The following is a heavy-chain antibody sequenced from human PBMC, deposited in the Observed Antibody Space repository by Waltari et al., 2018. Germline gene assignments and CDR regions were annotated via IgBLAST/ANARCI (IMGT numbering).Heavy chain of an antibody. CDR2: SYYSGIP. CDR3: ARGRYGSGSYYIPDYFDY. V-gene: IGHV4-59*01. Sequence: QVQLQESGPGLVKPSETLSLTCTVSGGSISSYYWSWIRQPPGKGLEWIGYSYYSGIPNYHPSLKSLVTISVDTSKNQFVLKLSSVTAADTAVYYCARGRYGSGSYYIPDYFDYWGQGTLVTVSS. CDR1: GGSISSYY. J-gene: IGHJ4*02. D-gene: IGHD3-10*01.